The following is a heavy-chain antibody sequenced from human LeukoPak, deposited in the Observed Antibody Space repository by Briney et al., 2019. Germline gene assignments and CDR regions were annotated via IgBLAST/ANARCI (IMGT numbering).Heavy chain of an antibody. D-gene: IGHD1-26*01. CDR2: ISAYNGNT. V-gene: IGHV1-18*01. CDR3: ARLVGATYFDY. CDR1: GGTFSSYA. Sequence: ASVKVSCKASGGTFSSYAISWVRQAPGQGLEWMGWISAYNGNTNYAQKLQGRVTMTTDTSTSTAYMELRSLRSDDTAVYYCARLVGATYFDYWGQGTLVTVSS. J-gene: IGHJ4*02.